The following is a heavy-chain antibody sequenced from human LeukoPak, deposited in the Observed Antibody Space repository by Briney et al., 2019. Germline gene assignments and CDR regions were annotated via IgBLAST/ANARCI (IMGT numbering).Heavy chain of an antibody. J-gene: IGHJ6*04. Sequence: PGGSLRLSCAASGFTFSSFEMNWVRQAPGKALEWVSSITSSSSRTFYADSGKGRYTISRDNAKNSLYLQMDSLRAEDTAVYYCAELGITMIGGVWGKGTTVTISS. CDR2: ITSSSSRT. V-gene: IGHV3-21*01. D-gene: IGHD3-10*02. CDR3: AELGITMIGGV. CDR1: GFTFSSFE.